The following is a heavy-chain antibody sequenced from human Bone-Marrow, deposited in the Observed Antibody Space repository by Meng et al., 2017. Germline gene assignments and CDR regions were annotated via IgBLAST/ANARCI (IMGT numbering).Heavy chain of an antibody. D-gene: IGHD5-12*01. Sequence: SVKVSCKASGFTFTSSAMQWVRQARGQRLEWIGWIVVGSGNTNYAQKFQERVTITRDMSTSTAYMELSSLRSEDTAVYYCAREGYSGYGLFDYWGQGTLVTVSS. J-gene: IGHJ4*02. V-gene: IGHV1-58*02. CDR3: AREGYSGYGLFDY. CDR1: GFTFTSSA. CDR2: IVVGSGNT.